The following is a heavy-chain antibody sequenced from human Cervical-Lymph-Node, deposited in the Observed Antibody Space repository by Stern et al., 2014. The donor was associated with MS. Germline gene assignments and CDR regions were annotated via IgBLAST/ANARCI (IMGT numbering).Heavy chain of an antibody. J-gene: IGHJ4*02. CDR3: VKDRVSADS. Sequence: EVQLLESGGDLVQPGGSLRLSCAASGFTFSSYVMSWVRQAPGKGLEWVSGISGGGGGTYYADSVKGRFTISRDNSKNTLYLQMNSLRAEDTAVYYCVKDRVSADSWGQGSLVTVSS. CDR1: GFTFSSYV. D-gene: IGHD3-10*01. CDR2: ISGGGGGT. V-gene: IGHV3-23*01.